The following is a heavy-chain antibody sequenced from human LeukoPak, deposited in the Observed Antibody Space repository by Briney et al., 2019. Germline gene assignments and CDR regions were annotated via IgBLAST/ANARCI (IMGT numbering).Heavy chain of an antibody. V-gene: IGHV4-39*01. CDR2: IYYSGST. D-gene: IGHD3-22*01. CDR3: ARKTYYYDSSGYSEGGSLDY. J-gene: IGHJ4*02. CDR1: GGSISSSSYY. Sequence: SETLSLTCTVSGGSISSSSYYWGWIRQPPGKGLEWIGSIYYSGSTYYNPSLKSRVTISVDTSKNQFSLKLSSVTAADTAVYYCARKTYYYDSSGYSEGGSLDYWGQGTLVTVSS.